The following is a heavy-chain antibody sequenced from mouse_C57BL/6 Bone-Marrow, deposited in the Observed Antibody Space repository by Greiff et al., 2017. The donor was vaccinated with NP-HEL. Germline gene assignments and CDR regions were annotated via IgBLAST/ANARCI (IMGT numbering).Heavy chain of an antibody. CDR3: ARRYYDYFFAY. J-gene: IGHJ3*01. D-gene: IGHD2-4*01. Sequence: EVMLVESGGDLVKPGGSLKLSCAASGFTFSSYGMSWVRQTPDKRLEWVATISSGGSYTYYPDSVKARFTISRDNAKNTLYLQMSSLKSEDTAMYYCARRYYDYFFAYWGQGTLVTVSA. V-gene: IGHV5-6*02. CDR1: GFTFSSYG. CDR2: ISSGGSYT.